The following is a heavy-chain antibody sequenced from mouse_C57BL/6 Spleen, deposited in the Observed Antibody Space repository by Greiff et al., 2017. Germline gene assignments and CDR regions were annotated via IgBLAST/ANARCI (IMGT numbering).Heavy chain of an antibody. CDR3: AIEGDSSGLYAMDY. D-gene: IGHD3-2*02. Sequence: QVQLQQPGAELVKPGASVKLSCKASGYTFTSYWMHWVKQRPGQGLEWIGMINPSSGSTNYNEKFKSKATLTVDKSSSTAYMQLSSLTSKDAAVYDCAIEGDSSGLYAMDYWGQGTSVTVSS. J-gene: IGHJ4*01. CDR2: INPSSGST. CDR1: GYTFTSYW. V-gene: IGHV1-64*01.